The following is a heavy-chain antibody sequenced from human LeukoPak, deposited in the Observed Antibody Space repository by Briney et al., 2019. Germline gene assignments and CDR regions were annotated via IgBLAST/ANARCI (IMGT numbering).Heavy chain of an antibody. CDR1: GGSISSGDYY. V-gene: IGHV4-30-4*01. Sequence: SETLSLTCTVSGGSISSGDYYWSWIRQPPGKGLEWIGYIYYSGSTYYNPSLKSRVTISVDTSKNQFSLKLSSVTAADTAVYYCAREEIRVKWFDPWGQGTLVTVSS. D-gene: IGHD3-16*01. CDR3: AREEIRVKWFDP. CDR2: IYYSGST. J-gene: IGHJ5*02.